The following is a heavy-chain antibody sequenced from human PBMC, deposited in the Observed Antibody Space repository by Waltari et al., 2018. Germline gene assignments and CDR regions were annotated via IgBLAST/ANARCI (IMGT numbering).Heavy chain of an antibody. V-gene: IGHV5-10-1*03. D-gene: IGHD2-21*02. CDR1: GYIFTSYR. Sequence: EVQLVQSGAEVKKPGESLRISCKGSGYIFTSYRIGWVRQMPGKGLEWMGRIDPVDSNTTHRPPFLAHVTCAADKSIGSAYLQWSGLKATITAMYYCARDGDCVSGVWGQGTLVTVSS. CDR2: IDPVDSNT. CDR3: ARDGDCVSGV. J-gene: IGHJ4*02.